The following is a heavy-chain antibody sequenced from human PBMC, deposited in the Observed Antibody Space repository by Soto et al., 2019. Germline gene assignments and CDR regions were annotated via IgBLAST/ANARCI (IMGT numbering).Heavy chain of an antibody. Sequence: VASVKVSCKASGYTFTDYAMHWVRQAPGQRLEWMGWISTGNGNTKCPQKFQGRVTITRDTSATTAYMELSSLRSEDTAVYYCAKGSQMWTPDYWGQGTLVTVSS. D-gene: IGHD2-21*01. CDR1: GYTFTDYA. V-gene: IGHV1-3*04. J-gene: IGHJ4*02. CDR2: ISTGNGNT. CDR3: AKGSQMWTPDY.